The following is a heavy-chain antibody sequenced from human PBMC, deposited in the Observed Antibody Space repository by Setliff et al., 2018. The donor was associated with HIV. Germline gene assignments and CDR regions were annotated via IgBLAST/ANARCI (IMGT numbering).Heavy chain of an antibody. CDR1: GVSISSYY. CDR2: IYTSGST. V-gene: IGHV4-4*07. CDR3: ARGIAAAGIYYYYYMDV. D-gene: IGHD6-13*01. Sequence: TLSLTCAVSGVSISSYYWSWIRQPAGKGLEWIGRIYTSGSTNYNPSLKSRVTMSVDTSKNQFSLKLSSVTAADTAVYYCARGIAAAGIYYYYYMDVWGKGTTVTVSS. J-gene: IGHJ6*03.